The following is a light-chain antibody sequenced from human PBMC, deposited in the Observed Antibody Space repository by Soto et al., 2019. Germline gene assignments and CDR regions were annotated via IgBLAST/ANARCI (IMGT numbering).Light chain of an antibody. CDR2: GAS. J-gene: IGKJ1*01. CDR1: QSVSTN. Sequence: EIVMTQSRSTLSVSPGERATLSCRASQSVSTNLAWYQQKPGQAPRLLFYGASTRATGIPARFSGSGSGTEFTLTISSLQSEDFAVYYCQQYNNWPPWTFGQGTKVEIK. CDR3: QQYNNWPPWT. V-gene: IGKV3-15*01.